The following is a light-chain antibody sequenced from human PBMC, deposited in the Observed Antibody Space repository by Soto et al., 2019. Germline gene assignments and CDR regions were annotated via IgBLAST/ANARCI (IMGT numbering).Light chain of an antibody. CDR2: GAS. CDR1: QSVSSK. Sequence: EIVMTQSPATLSVSPGERATLSCRASQSVSSKLAWYQQKPGQAHRLLIYGASTRATGIPARFSGSGSGTEFTPTISSLQSEDFAVYYCQQYNNWPPITFGQGTRLDIK. J-gene: IGKJ5*01. CDR3: QQYNNWPPIT. V-gene: IGKV3-15*01.